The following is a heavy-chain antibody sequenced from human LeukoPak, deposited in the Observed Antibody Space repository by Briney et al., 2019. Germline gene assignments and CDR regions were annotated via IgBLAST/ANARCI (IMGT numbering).Heavy chain of an antibody. D-gene: IGHD6-19*01. CDR3: ARDIESSGWYIDY. V-gene: IGHV7-4-1*02. CDR2: INTNTGNR. Sequence: SRDTPSGFVMNTGPEAPGQGLGGMGWINTNTGNRTYAQGFTGRFVFSMYTSVSTAYLQISSLKAEDTAVYYCARDIESSGWYIDYWGQGTLVTVSS. CDR1: RDTPSGFV. J-gene: IGHJ4*02.